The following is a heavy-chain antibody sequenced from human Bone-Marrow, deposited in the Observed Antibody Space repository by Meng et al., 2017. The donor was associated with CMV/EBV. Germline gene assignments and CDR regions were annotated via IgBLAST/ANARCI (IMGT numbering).Heavy chain of an antibody. D-gene: IGHD3-10*01. V-gene: IGHV4-39*01. CDR3: ARQPPGSAAFDI. Sequence: SETLSLTCTVSGGSISSSSYYWGWIRQPPGKGLEWIGSIYYSGSTYYNPSLKSRVTISVDTSKNQFSLKLTSVTAADTAVYYCARQPPGSAAFDIWCQGTMGT. CDR1: GGSISSSSYY. J-gene: IGHJ3*02. CDR2: IYYSGST.